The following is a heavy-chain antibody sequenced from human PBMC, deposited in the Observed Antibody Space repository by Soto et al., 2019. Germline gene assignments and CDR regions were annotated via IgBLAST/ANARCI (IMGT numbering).Heavy chain of an antibody. CDR3: AKELQRGVASLDH. Sequence: QVQLVESGGGVVQPGRSLRLSCTASGFTFTSYGMHWVRQAPGKGLEWVAGISYDGSNKYYTDSVKGRFTISRDNSKNTLSLEASSLRDEDTSVYYCAKELQRGVASLDHWGQGTLVIVSS. V-gene: IGHV3-30*18. CDR1: GFTFTSYG. D-gene: IGHD3-10*01. CDR2: ISYDGSNK. J-gene: IGHJ4*02.